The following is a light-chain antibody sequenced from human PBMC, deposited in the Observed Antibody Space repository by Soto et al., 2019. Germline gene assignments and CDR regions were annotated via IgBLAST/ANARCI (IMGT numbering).Light chain of an antibody. CDR2: GAS. CDR1: QSVSRSY. V-gene: IGKV3-20*01. J-gene: IGKJ1*01. CDR3: QQYGGSPWT. Sequence: EIVLTQSPGTLSLSPGERATLSCRASQSVSRSYLAWYQQKPGQAPRLLIYGASSRATGIPDSFSGSGSGTDFTLTISRLDPEDFAVYYCQQYGGSPWTFGQGTKVEIK.